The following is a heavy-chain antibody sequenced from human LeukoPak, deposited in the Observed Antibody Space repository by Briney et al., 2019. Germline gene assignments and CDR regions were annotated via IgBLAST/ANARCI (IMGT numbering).Heavy chain of an antibody. CDR2: IYYSGST. CDR1: GGSISSSSYY. D-gene: IGHD5-18*01. V-gene: IGHV4-39*01. Sequence: SETLSLTCTVSGGSISSSSYYWGWIRQPPGKGLEWIGSIYYSGSTYYNPSLKSRVTISVDTSKNRFSLKLSSVTAADTAVYYCARLGYSYGYWPDYWGQGTLVTVSS. J-gene: IGHJ4*02. CDR3: ARLGYSYGYWPDY.